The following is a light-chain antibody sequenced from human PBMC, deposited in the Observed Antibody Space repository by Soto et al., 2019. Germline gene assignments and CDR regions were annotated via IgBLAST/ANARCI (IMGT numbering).Light chain of an antibody. J-gene: IGKJ2*01. CDR2: WAS. V-gene: IGKV4-1*01. CDR1: QSLLFSSNNKTY. Sequence: DIVMTQSPDSLAVSLGERATISCKSSQSLLFSSNNKTYLAWYQHRPGQSPKMLIFWASARESGVPERFSGSGSETDFTLTISGLQPEDAAVYSCQQYYSDIFTFGQGTRLEIK. CDR3: QQYYSDIFT.